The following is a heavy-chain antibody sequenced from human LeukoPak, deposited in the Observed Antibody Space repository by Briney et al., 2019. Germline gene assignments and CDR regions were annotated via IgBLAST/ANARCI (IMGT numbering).Heavy chain of an antibody. Sequence: SVKVSCKASGGTFSSYAISWVRQAPGQGLEWMGGIIPIFGTANYVQKFQGRVTITTDESTSTAYMELSSLRSEDTAVYYCARGETTGGAFDLWGQGTMVTVSS. D-gene: IGHD1-1*01. CDR1: GGTFSSYA. V-gene: IGHV1-69*05. CDR3: ARGETTGGAFDL. CDR2: IIPIFGTA. J-gene: IGHJ3*01.